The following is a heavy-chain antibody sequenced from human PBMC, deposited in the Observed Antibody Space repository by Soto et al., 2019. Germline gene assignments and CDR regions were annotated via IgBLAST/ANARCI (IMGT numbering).Heavy chain of an antibody. D-gene: IGHD5-18*01. V-gene: IGHV3-23*01. Sequence: EVQLLESGGGLVQPGGSLRLSCAASGFTFSSYAISWVRQAPGKGLEWVSTISASGGSTYYADSVKGRFPISRDNSKNTLYLQMNSLRAEDTAVYYCAKDRTGYSYSYVVDYWGQGTLVTVSS. CDR2: ISASGGST. CDR1: GFTFSSYA. J-gene: IGHJ4*02. CDR3: AKDRTGYSYSYVVDY.